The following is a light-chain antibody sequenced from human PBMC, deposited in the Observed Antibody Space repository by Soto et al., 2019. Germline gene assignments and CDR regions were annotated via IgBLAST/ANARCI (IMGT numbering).Light chain of an antibody. V-gene: IGLV2-14*01. Sequence: QSVLTQPASVSGSPGQSITISCTGTTSDVGNYNYVSWYQQHPGKAPKLIIYEVSYRSTGASNRFSGTKSGNTASLTISGLQGEDEADYYCSSYTATNAYVFGTGTKLTVL. CDR2: EVS. CDR1: TSDVGNYNY. J-gene: IGLJ1*01. CDR3: SSYTATNAYV.